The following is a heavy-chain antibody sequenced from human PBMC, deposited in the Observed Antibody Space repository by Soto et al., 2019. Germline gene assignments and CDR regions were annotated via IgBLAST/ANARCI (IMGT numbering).Heavy chain of an antibody. CDR2: ISGSGGSK. J-gene: IGHJ4*02. V-gene: IGHV3-23*01. D-gene: IGHD5-12*01. CDR1: RLSFSSCA. Sequence: GTRRLSCATPRLSFSSCAMSMVRPAPGKGLEWFSAISGSGGSKYYADSVKGRFTISRDNSKKTLYPQMKSLRAEDTAVYYCAKGDLDIVATIIDYWGQGTLVTVSS. CDR3: AKGDLDIVATIIDY.